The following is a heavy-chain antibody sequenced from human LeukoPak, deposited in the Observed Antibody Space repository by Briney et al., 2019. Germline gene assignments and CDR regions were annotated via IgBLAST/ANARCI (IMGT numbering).Heavy chain of an antibody. D-gene: IGHD1-26*01. Sequence: SETLSLTCTVSGGSISSYYWSWIRQPPGKGLEWIGYIYYSGSTNYNPSLKSRVTISVDTSKNQFSLKLSSVTAADTAVYYCARASGSYYYVSFYYFDYWGQGTLVTVSS. V-gene: IGHV4-59*01. CDR1: GGSISSYY. CDR3: ARASGSYYYVSFYYFDY. J-gene: IGHJ4*02. CDR2: IYYSGST.